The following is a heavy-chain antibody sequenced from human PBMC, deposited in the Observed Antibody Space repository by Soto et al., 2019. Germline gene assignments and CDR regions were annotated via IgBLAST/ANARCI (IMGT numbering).Heavy chain of an antibody. CDR1: GFTFSSYG. CDR3: ARSPYSASYWAYFDY. J-gene: IGHJ4*02. V-gene: IGHV3-30*03. CDR2: ISYDGSNK. Sequence: QVQLVESGGGVVQPGRSLRLSCAASGFTFSSYGMHWVRQAPGKGLEWVAVISYDGSNKYYADSVKGRFTISRDNSKNTLYLQMHAPSAEDTAVYSCARSPYSASYWAYFDYWGQGTVVTVSS. D-gene: IGHD1-26*01.